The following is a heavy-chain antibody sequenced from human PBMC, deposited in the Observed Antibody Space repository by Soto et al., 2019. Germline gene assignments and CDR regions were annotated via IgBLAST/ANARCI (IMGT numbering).Heavy chain of an antibody. D-gene: IGHD2-2*01. CDR1: GYTFTSYG. V-gene: IGHV1-18*01. CDR3: ARDTQTTYCSSTSCYGAFNWFDP. CDR2: ISAYNGNT. J-gene: IGHJ5*02. Sequence: ASVKVSCKASGYTFTSYGISWVRRAPGQGLEWMGWISAYNGNTNYAQKLQGRVTMTTDTSTSTAYMELRSLRSDDTAVYYCARDTQTTYCSSTSCYGAFNWFDPWGQGTLVTVSS.